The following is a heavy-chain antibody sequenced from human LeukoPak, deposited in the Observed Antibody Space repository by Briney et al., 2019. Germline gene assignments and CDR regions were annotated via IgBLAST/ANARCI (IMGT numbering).Heavy chain of an antibody. CDR2: ISYDGIYK. CDR1: GFTFSSYG. V-gene: IGHV3-30*18. Sequence: GGSLRLSCAASGFTFSSYGMHWVRQAPGKGLEWVAYISYDGIYKNYTDSVKGRFTIARDDSKTTLYLQMISLRPEGSAVYFCAKDRSTGWYAGFDFWGQGTLVTVST. D-gene: IGHD6-19*01. J-gene: IGHJ5*01. CDR3: AKDRSTGWYAGFDF.